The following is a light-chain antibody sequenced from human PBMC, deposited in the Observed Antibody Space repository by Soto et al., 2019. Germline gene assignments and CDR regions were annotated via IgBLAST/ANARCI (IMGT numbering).Light chain of an antibody. CDR3: QQLST. J-gene: IGKJ1*01. CDR1: QGISSY. CDR2: AAS. Sequence: IQLTQSPSSLSASVGDRVTITCRASQGISSYLAWYQQKPGKAPKLLIYAASTLQSGVPSRFSGSGSGTDFTLTISRLQPEDFATYYCQQLSTFGQGTKVEIK. V-gene: IGKV1-9*01.